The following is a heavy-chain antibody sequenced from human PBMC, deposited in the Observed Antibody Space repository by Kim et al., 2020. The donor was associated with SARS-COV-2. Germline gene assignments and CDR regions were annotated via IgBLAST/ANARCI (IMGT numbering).Heavy chain of an antibody. V-gene: IGHV1-18*01. Sequence: ASVKVSCKASGYTFTSYGISWVRQAPGQGLEWMGWISAYNGNTNYAQKLQGRVTMTTDTSTSTAYMELRCLRSDDTAVYYCARHPSSGLRYDYGMAVWGQGTTVTVSS. CDR1: GYTFTSYG. J-gene: IGHJ6*02. D-gene: IGHD3-3*01. CDR2: ISAYNGNT. CDR3: ARHPSSGLRYDYGMAV.